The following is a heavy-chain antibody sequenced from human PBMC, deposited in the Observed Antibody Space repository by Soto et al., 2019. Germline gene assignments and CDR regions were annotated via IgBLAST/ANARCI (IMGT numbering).Heavy chain of an antibody. D-gene: IGHD6-25*01. V-gene: IGHV4-59*01. J-gene: IGHJ4*02. CDR1: GGSISSFY. CDR3: ARDRSAGGLDS. Sequence: QEQLQESGPGLVKPSEPLSLTCTLSGGSISSFYWSWIRQPPGKGLEWIGHIYHSGSANYNPSLKSRVTLSVDTSQNQFSLKLSSVTAADTAVYFCARDRSAGGLDSWGQGTLVTVSS. CDR2: IYHSGSA.